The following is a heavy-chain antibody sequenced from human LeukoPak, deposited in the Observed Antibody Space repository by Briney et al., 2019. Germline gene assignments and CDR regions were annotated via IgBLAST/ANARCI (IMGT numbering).Heavy chain of an antibody. Sequence: GGSLRLSCAASGFTFSSYEMNWVRQAPGKGLEWVSYISSSSSTIYYADSVKGRFTISRDNAKNSLYLQMNSLRAEDTAVYYCARGPDRDYWGQGTLVTVSS. J-gene: IGHJ4*02. V-gene: IGHV3-48*01. CDR1: GFTFSSYE. D-gene: IGHD1-14*01. CDR3: ARGPDRDY. CDR2: ISSSSSTI.